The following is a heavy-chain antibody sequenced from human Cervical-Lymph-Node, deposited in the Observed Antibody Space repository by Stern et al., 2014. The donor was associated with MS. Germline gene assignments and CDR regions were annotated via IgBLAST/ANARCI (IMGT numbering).Heavy chain of an antibody. Sequence: QVQLVQWGAGLLQPSETLSLTCAVYGGSFSGYYWSWIRQPPGKGLEWIGEINHSGSTTYNPSLKSRVTMSVDTSKNQISLKLSSVTAADTAVYYCARGGVVVTTSVPFAFDIWGQGTMVTVSS. J-gene: IGHJ3*02. V-gene: IGHV4-34*01. CDR3: ARGGVVVTTSVPFAFDI. D-gene: IGHD2-21*02. CDR1: GGSFSGYY. CDR2: INHSGST.